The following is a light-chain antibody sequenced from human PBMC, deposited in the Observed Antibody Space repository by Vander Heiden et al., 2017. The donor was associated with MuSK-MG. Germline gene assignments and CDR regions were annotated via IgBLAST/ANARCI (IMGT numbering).Light chain of an antibody. J-gene: IGKJ4*01. CDR1: QSISSY. Sequence: DIQMTQFPSSPSASVGDRVAITCRASQSISSYLNWYQQKPGKAPKLLIYAASSLQSGVPSRFSGSGSRTDFTLTISRLQPKDFATYYCQQRDSTPITFGRGTKVEMK. CDR2: AAS. CDR3: QQRDSTPIT. V-gene: IGKV1-39*01.